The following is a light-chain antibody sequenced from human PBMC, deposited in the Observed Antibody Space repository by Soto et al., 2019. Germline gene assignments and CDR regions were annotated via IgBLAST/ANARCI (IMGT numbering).Light chain of an antibody. J-gene: IGLJ2*01. CDR3: CSYAGSYTLV. V-gene: IGLV2-11*01. CDR2: DVN. Sequence: QSALTQPRSVSGSPGQSVTLSCTGTSSDVGGYHYVSWYQHHPGKAPKIIIFDVNQRPSGVPDRFSGSKSGNTASLTISGLQTEDEAGYYCCSYAGSYTLVFGGGTKLTVL. CDR1: SSDVGGYHY.